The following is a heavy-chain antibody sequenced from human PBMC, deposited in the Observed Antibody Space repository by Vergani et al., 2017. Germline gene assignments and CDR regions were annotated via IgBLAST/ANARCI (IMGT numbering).Heavy chain of an antibody. V-gene: IGHV3-30*03. D-gene: IGHD2-2*01. Sequence: QVHLVESGGGVVQPGRSLRLSCVVSGFTSSYYGMHWVRQAPGKGLEWVAVISYDGTQKYYADSVKGRFTISRDNSKSTLYLQMNSLRTEDTAVYYCARDSPLVVPAAIFYYYYGMDVWGQXP. J-gene: IGHJ6*02. CDR1: GFTSSYYG. CDR2: ISYDGTQK. CDR3: ARDSPLVVPAAIFYYYYGMDV.